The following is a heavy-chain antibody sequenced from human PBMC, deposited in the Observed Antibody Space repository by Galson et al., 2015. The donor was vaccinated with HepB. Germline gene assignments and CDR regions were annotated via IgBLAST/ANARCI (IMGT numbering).Heavy chain of an antibody. Sequence: SLRLSCAASGFTFSSYEMNWVRQAPGKGLEWVSYISSSGSTIYYADSVKGRFTISRDNAKNSLYLQMNSLRAEDTAVYYCARDPQWELLRGSDAFDIWGQGTMVTVSS. V-gene: IGHV3-48*03. J-gene: IGHJ3*02. CDR3: ARDPQWELLRGSDAFDI. CDR2: ISSSGSTI. CDR1: GFTFSSYE. D-gene: IGHD1-26*01.